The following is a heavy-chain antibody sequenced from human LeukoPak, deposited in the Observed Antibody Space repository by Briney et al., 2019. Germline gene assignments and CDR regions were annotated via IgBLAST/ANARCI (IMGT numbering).Heavy chain of an antibody. J-gene: IGHJ5*02. CDR3: ARHWAIVVVPAAMPPWSDP. CDR2: IYYSGST. CDR1: GGSISSSSYY. Sequence: SETLSLTCTVSGGSISSSSYYWGWIRQPPGKGLEWIGSIYYSGSTYYNLSLKSRVTISVDTSKNQFSLKLSSVTAADTAVYYCARHWAIVVVPAAMPPWSDPWGQGTLVTVSS. V-gene: IGHV4-39*01. D-gene: IGHD2-2*01.